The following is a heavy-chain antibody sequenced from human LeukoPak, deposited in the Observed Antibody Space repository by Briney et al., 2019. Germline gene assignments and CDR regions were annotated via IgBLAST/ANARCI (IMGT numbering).Heavy chain of an antibody. CDR2: IYYSGST. V-gene: IGHV4-59*08. CDR3: ARHGGYYYGSGSPPDY. Sequence: SETLSLTCTVSGGSISSYYWSWIRQPPGKGLEWIGYIYYSGSTNYNPSLKSRVTISVDTSKNQFSLKLSSVTAADTAVYYCARHGGYYYGSGSPPDYWGQGTLVTVSS. D-gene: IGHD3-10*01. J-gene: IGHJ4*02. CDR1: GGSISSYY.